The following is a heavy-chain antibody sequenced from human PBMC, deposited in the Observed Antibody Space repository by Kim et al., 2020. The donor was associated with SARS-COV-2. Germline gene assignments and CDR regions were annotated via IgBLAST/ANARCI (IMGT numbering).Heavy chain of an antibody. CDR2: IYPGDSDT. CDR3: ARGRRGDMDWYNWFDP. CDR1: GYSFTSYW. Sequence: GESLKISCKGSGYSFTSYWIGWVRQMPGKGLEWMGIIYPGDSDTRYSPSFQGQVTISADKSISTAYLQWSSLKASDTTMYYCARGRRGDMDWYNWFDPWGQGTLVTVSS. V-gene: IGHV5-51*01. D-gene: IGHD3-9*01. J-gene: IGHJ5*02.